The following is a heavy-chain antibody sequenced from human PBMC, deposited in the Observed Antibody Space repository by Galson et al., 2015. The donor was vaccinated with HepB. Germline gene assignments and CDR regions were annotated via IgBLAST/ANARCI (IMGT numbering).Heavy chain of an antibody. V-gene: IGHV1-2*02. CDR3: ATSGGLIATGDRPYEPYYYYYYAMDV. CDR1: GYTFTGYY. Sequence: SVKVSCKASGYTFTGYYMHWVRQAPGQGLEWMGWINPNSGGTNYAQKFQGRVTMTRDTSISTAYMELSRLRSEDTAVYYCATSGGLIATGDRPYEPYYYYYYAMDVWGQGTTVTVSS. D-gene: IGHD1-26*01. J-gene: IGHJ6*02. CDR2: INPNSGGT.